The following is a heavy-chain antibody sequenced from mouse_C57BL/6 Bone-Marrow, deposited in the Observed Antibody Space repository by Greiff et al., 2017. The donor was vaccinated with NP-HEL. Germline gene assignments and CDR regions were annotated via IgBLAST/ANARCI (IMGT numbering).Heavy chain of an antibody. V-gene: IGHV1-76*01. D-gene: IGHD2-3*01. CDR2: IYPGSGNT. Sequence: VQLVESGAELVRPGASVKLSCKASGYTFTDYYINWVKQRPGQGLEWIARIYPGSGNTYYNEKFKGKATLTAEKSSSTAYMQLSSLTSEDSAVYFCAREGIYDGPFDYWGQGTTLTVSS. J-gene: IGHJ2*01. CDR3: AREGIYDGPFDY. CDR1: GYTFTDYY.